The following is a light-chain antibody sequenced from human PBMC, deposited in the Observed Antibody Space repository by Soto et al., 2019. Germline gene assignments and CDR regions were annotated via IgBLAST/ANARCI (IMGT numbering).Light chain of an antibody. CDR2: DIS. CDR1: QSVPSY. J-gene: IGKJ2*01. V-gene: IGKV3-11*01. Sequence: EIVLTQFPATLSLSPGARATLSCRASQSVPSYLAWYQQKPGQAPRLLVYDISNRATGIPARFTGSGSGTDFTLTNSSLEPEDSAVYYCQQRNAWPRNTFGQGTKLEI. CDR3: QQRNAWPRNT.